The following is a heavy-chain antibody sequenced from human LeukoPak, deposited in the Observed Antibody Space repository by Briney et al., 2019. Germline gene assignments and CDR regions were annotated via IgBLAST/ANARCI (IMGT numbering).Heavy chain of an antibody. CDR3: AKGSYYDSSGSFYFDY. V-gene: IGHV3-23*01. J-gene: IGHJ4*02. Sequence: PGRSLRLSCAASGFTFSSHAMHWVRQAPGKGLEWVSGISGSGDNTYYADSVKGRFTISRDNSKNTLYVQVNSLGTEDTAAYYCAKGSYYDSSGSFYFDYWGQGTLVTVSS. D-gene: IGHD3-22*01. CDR2: ISGSGDNT. CDR1: GFTFSSHA.